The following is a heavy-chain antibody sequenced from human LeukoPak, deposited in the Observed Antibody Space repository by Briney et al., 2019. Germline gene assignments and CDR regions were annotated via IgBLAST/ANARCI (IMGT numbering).Heavy chain of an antibody. J-gene: IGHJ6*02. V-gene: IGHV4-59*08. CDR3: ARRPKVVPAYGMDV. D-gene: IGHD2-2*01. CDR1: GGSISSYY. CDR2: IYYSGST. Sequence: PETLSLTCTVSGGSISSYYWSWIRQPPGKGLEWIGYIYYSGSTNYNPSLKSRVTISVDTSKNQFSLKLSSVTAADTAVYYCARRPKVVPAYGMDVWGQGTTVTVSS.